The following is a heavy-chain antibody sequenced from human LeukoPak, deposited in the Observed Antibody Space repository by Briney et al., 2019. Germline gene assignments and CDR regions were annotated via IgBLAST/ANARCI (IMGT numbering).Heavy chain of an antibody. Sequence: PGGSLRLSCAASGFTFSSYSMNWVRQAPGKGLEWVSSISSSSSNIYYADSVKGRFTISRDNAKNSLYLQMNSLRAEDTALYYCARDSADNLDWGQGTLVTVSS. CDR1: GFTFSSYS. V-gene: IGHV3-21*01. CDR3: ARDSADNLD. CDR2: ISSSSSNI. J-gene: IGHJ4*02. D-gene: IGHD3-9*01.